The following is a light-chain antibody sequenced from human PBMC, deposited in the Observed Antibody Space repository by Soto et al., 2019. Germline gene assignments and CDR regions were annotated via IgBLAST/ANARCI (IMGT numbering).Light chain of an antibody. CDR2: RAS. J-gene: IGKJ1*01. V-gene: IGKV3-15*01. Sequence: EIVMTQSPATLSLSPGEGATLSCRASQSVRSSVAWYQHKPGQAPRLLIYRASTRAAGIPARFSGSGSGTELTLTITSVQPEDFAVYYCHQHDNWPRTFGQGTKVDIK. CDR1: QSVRSS. CDR3: HQHDNWPRT.